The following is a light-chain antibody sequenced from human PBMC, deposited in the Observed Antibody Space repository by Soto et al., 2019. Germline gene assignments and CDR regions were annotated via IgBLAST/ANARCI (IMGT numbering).Light chain of an antibody. CDR1: KFDIGRYNY. V-gene: IGLV2-23*01. J-gene: IGLJ3*02. CDR2: EGS. CDR3: CSYAGSSSWV. Sequence: QSALTQPASVSGSPGQTITISCAGTKFDIGRYNYVSWYRQHPGEAPKLMIYEGSKRPSGVSNRFSGSKSGNTASLTISGLQAEDEADYYCCSYAGSSSWVFGGGTKVTVL.